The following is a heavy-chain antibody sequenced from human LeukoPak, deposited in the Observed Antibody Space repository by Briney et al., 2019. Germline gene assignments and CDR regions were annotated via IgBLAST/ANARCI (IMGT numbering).Heavy chain of an antibody. CDR1: GGSTSSSNYY. CDR2: AYFIGRT. V-gene: IGHV4-39*02. D-gene: IGHD2-2*01. CDR3: ARDIVVVPAAIGSNWFDP. Sequence: PSETLSLTCTVSGGSTSSSNYYWGWIRQPPGKGLEWIGRAYFIGRTNYDPSFKSRVTISVDTSKNQFSLKLSSVTAADTAVYYCARDIVVVPAAIGSNWFDPWGQGTLVTVSS. J-gene: IGHJ5*02.